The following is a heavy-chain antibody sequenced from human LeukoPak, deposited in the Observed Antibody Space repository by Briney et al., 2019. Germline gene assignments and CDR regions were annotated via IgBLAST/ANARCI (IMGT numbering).Heavy chain of an antibody. J-gene: IGHJ5*02. CDR3: ARDLKSGIAARSYNWFDP. Sequence: GGSLRLSCAASGFTFDDYAMHWVRQAPGKGLEWVSSISSSSSYIYYADSVKGRFTISRDNAKNSLYLQMNSLRAEDTAVYYCARDLKSGIAARSYNWFDPWGQGTLVTVSS. D-gene: IGHD6-6*01. CDR1: GFTFDDYA. V-gene: IGHV3-21*01. CDR2: ISSSSSYI.